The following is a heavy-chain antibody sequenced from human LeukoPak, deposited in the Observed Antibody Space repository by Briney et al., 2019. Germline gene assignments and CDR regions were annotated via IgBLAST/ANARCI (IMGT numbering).Heavy chain of an antibody. CDR2: INHSGST. Sequence: SETPSLTCAVYGGSFSGYYWSWIRQPPGKGLEWIGEINHSGSTNYNPSLKSRVTISVDTSKNQFSLKLSSVTAADTAVYYCARADIVVVPAAFDYWGQGTLVTVSS. J-gene: IGHJ4*02. CDR3: ARADIVVVPAAFDY. CDR1: GGSFSGYY. D-gene: IGHD2-2*01. V-gene: IGHV4-34*01.